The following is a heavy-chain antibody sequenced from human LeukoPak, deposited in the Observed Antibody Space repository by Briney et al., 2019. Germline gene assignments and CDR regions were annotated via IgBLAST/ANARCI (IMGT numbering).Heavy chain of an antibody. CDR3: AKAASSSWPSYYYGMDV. D-gene: IGHD6-13*01. Sequence: PGGSLRLPYAASGFIFSSYSMSRVRQAPGMGLEWVSVITGSGGNTYYADSVKGRFTISKDNSKNTVYLQMSSLRVDDTAVYYCAKAASSSWPSYYYGMDVWGQGTTVTVSS. V-gene: IGHV3-23*01. CDR2: ITGSGGNT. CDR1: GFIFSSYS. J-gene: IGHJ6*02.